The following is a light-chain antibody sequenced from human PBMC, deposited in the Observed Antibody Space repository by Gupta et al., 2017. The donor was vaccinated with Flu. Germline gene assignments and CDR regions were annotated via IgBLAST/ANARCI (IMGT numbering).Light chain of an antibody. CDR1: QSVSSY. V-gene: IGKV3-11*01. J-gene: IGKJ3*01. CDR2: DAT. CDR3: QQRGSWPPFT. Sequence: EIVLTQSPATLSLSPGERATLSCRASQSVSSYLAWYQQKRGQAPRLLIYDATNRATGIPARFRGSGSGTDFTLTISDLEPEDFAVYYCQQRGSWPPFTFGPGTRVDIK.